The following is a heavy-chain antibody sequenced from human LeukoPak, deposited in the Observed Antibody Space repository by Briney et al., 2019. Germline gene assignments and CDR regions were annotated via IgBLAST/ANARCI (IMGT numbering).Heavy chain of an antibody. Sequence: ASVEVSCKASGYSFTNYGITWVRQAPGQGLEWLGWISAYDGSTNYAQKFRGRVTMTTDTSTGTVFMDLRSLRSDDTAVYYCARGSLGDCNGGSCYSNGHWFDPWGQGTLVTVSS. CDR2: ISAYDGST. V-gene: IGHV1-18*01. D-gene: IGHD2-15*01. J-gene: IGHJ5*02. CDR1: GYSFTNYG. CDR3: ARGSLGDCNGGSCYSNGHWFDP.